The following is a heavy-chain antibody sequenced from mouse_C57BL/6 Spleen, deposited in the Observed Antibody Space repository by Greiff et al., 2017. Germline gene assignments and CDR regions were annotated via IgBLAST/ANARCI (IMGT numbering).Heavy chain of an antibody. J-gene: IGHJ2*01. D-gene: IGHD2-3*01. CDR1: GYTFTSYW. V-gene: IGHV1-61*01. Sequence: QVQLQQPGAELVRPGSSVKLSCKASGYTFTSYWMDWVKQRPGQGLEWIGNIYPSDSETHYNQKFKDKDTLTVDKSSSTAYMQLSSLTSEDSAVYCCARGDGYLDYWGQGTTLTVSS. CDR2: IYPSDSET. CDR3: ARGDGYLDY.